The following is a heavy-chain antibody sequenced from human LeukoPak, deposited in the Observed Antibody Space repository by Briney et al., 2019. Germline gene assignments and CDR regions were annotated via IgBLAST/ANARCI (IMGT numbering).Heavy chain of an antibody. V-gene: IGHV3-48*01. J-gene: IGHJ4*02. CDR2: INGHGDAT. CDR1: GFTFSDYS. Sequence: GGSLRLSCAASGFTFSDYSMNWVRQGPGKGLEWVSYINGHGDATYYADSVEGRFTISRENAKKSLYLQMDSLRAEDTAVYYCARDLPRGYICVYWGQGTLVTVSS. CDR3: ARDLPRGYICVY. D-gene: IGHD5-18*01.